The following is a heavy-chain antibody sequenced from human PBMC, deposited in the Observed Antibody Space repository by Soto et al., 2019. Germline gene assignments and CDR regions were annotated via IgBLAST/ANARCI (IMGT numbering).Heavy chain of an antibody. CDR2: IFHDGYI. CDR1: GDSISGSPYY. CDR3: ARLQTAVPHY. Sequence: QVQLQESGPGLVMRSETLSLTCSVSGDSISGSPYYWGWIRQPPGKRLEWIGSIFHDGYIVYTPSLKSRVTISVDTSKNQFSLKLTSVAAADTAIYFCARLQTAVPHYWGQGILVTVSS. J-gene: IGHJ4*02. D-gene: IGHD6-13*01. V-gene: IGHV4-39*01.